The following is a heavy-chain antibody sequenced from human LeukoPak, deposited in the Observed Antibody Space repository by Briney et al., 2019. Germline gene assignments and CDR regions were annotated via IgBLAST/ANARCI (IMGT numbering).Heavy chain of an antibody. D-gene: IGHD6-19*01. CDR3: AKDHVASGWYRLYLVCFDY. CDR2: ISGSGGST. CDR1: GFTFSSYA. J-gene: IGHJ4*02. V-gene: IGHV3-23*01. Sequence: PGGSLRLSCAASGFTFSSYAMSWVRQAPGKGLEWVSAISGSGGSTYYADSVKGRFTISRDNSKNTLYLQMNSLRAEDTAVYYCAKDHVASGWYRLYLVCFDYWDQGTLVTVSS.